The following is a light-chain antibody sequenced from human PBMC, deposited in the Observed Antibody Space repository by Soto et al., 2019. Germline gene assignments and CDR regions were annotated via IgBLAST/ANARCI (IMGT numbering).Light chain of an antibody. V-gene: IGLV2-8*01. CDR3: SSYAASNNFYFV. Sequence: QSVLTQPPSASGSPGXSVTISCTGTSSDVGGYNYVSWYQQYPGRAPKLXIYEVXKRPSGVPDRXSGXKXGXXXSLXVXXXQAEDEADYYCSSYAASNNFYFVFGGGTKVTVL. CDR2: EVX. J-gene: IGLJ3*02. CDR1: SSDVGGYNY.